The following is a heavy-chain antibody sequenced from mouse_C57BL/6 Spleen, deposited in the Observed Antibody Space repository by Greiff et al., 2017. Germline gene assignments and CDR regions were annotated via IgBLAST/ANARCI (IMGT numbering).Heavy chain of an antibody. CDR3: ARFPLYDGYYVGDY. V-gene: IGHV1-19*01. J-gene: IGHJ4*01. D-gene: IGHD2-3*01. CDR2: INPYNGGT. Sequence: EVQLQQSGPVLVKPGASVKMSCKASGYTFTDYYMNWVKQSHGKSLEWIGVINPYNGGTSYNQKFKGKATLTVDKSSSTAYMELNSLTSEDSAVYYCARFPLYDGYYVGDYWGKGTSVTVSS. CDR1: GYTFTDYY.